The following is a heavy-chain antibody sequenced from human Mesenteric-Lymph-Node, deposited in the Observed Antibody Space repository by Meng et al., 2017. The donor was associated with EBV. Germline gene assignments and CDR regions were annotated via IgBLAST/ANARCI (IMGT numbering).Heavy chain of an antibody. V-gene: IGHV4-30-4*01. J-gene: IGHJ4*02. CDR1: GGSISRGGYY. Sequence: QGQLQESGRGLEKPSKTLSLPCAVSGGSISRGGYYWSWIRQPPGKGLEWIGYIYYSGSTYYNPSLKSRVTISVDTSKNQFSLKLSSVTAADTAVYYCARGSRDGYNLDYWGQGTLVTVSS. D-gene: IGHD5-24*01. CDR3: ARGSRDGYNLDY. CDR2: IYYSGST.